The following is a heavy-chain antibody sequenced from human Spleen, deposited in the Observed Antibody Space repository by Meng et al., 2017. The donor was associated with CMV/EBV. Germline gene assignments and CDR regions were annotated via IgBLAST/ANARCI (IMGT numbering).Heavy chain of an antibody. CDR3: ARGHLAAAEGGKFDY. CDR2: IYRGGST. CDR1: GFTVSSNY. Sequence: GESLKISCAASGFTVSSNYMSWVRQAPGKGLEWVSVIYRGGSTYYADSVKGRFTISRDNSKNSLYLQMNSLRVEDTAVYYCARGHLAAAEGGKFDYWGQGTLVTVSS. J-gene: IGHJ4*02. V-gene: IGHV3-53*01. D-gene: IGHD6-13*01.